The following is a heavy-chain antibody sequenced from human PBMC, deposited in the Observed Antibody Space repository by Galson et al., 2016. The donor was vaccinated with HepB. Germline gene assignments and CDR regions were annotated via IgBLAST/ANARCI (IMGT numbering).Heavy chain of an antibody. D-gene: IGHD2-2*01. V-gene: IGHV3-23*01. Sequence: SLRLSCAASGFIFTEFVMTWVRQAPGKGLEWVSTIGATSGNTYYAESVKGRFTISRDNSKNTLDLQMNSLRADDTAIYYCAKSGGSCTHYYDYWGQGTLVTVSS. CDR3: AKSGGSCTHYYDY. CDR2: IGATSGNT. J-gene: IGHJ4*02. CDR1: GFIFTEFV.